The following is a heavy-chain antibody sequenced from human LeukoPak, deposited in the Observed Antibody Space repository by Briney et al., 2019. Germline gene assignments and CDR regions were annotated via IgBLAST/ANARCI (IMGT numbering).Heavy chain of an antibody. V-gene: IGHV4-30-4*01. Sequence: SETLSLTCTVSGGSISSGDYYWSWIRQPPGKGLEWIGYIYYSGSTYYNPSLKSRVTISVDTSKNQFSLKLSSVTAADTAVYYCARGGSIAAQGAFDIWGQGSMVTVSS. CDR1: GGSISSGDYY. D-gene: IGHD6-6*01. CDR2: IYYSGST. CDR3: ARGGSIAAQGAFDI. J-gene: IGHJ3*02.